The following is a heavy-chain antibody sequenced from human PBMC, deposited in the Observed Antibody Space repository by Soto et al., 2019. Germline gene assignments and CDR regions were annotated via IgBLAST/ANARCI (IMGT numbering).Heavy chain of an antibody. V-gene: IGHV2-5*02. CDR3: AHVYLERNELNLYYFDY. Sequence: SGPTLVKPTQTLTLTCTFSGFSLSTSGVGVGWIRQPPGKALEWLALIYWDDDKRYSPSLKSRLTITKDTSKNQVVLTMTNMDPVDTATYYCAHVYLERNELNLYYFDYGGQGTLVTVSS. J-gene: IGHJ4*02. CDR1: GFSLSTSGVG. D-gene: IGHD1-1*01. CDR2: IYWDDDK.